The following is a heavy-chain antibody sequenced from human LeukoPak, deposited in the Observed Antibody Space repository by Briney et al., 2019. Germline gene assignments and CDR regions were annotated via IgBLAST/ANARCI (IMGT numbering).Heavy chain of an antibody. CDR2: ISSSSSYI. V-gene: IGHV3-21*01. Sequence: PEGSLRLSCVASGFTFSNAYMSWVRQAPGKGLEWVSSISSSSSYIYYADSVKGRFTISRDNAKNSLYLQMNSLRAEDTAVYYCARDYYDSSGYDFDYWGQGTLVTVSS. D-gene: IGHD3-22*01. J-gene: IGHJ4*02. CDR3: ARDYYDSSGYDFDY. CDR1: GFTFSNAY.